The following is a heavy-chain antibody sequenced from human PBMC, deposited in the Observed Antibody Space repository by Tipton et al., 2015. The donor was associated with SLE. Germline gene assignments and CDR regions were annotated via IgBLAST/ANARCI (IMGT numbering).Heavy chain of an antibody. CDR1: GFTFSSYA. CDR3: AKGAGYSSGWLYYYYYGMDV. CDR2: ISGSVGST. J-gene: IGHJ6*02. V-gene: IGHV3-23*01. D-gene: IGHD6-19*01. Sequence: GSLRLSCATSGFTFSSYAMNWVRQAPGKGLEWVSGISGSVGSTYYADSVKGRFTISRDNSKDTLYLQMNSLRAEDTAVYYCAKGAGYSSGWLYYYYYGMDVWCQGTTVTV.